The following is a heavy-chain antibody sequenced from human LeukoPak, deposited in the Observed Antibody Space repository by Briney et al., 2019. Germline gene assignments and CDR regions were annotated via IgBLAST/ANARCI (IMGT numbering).Heavy chain of an antibody. CDR1: GYTFTSYG. D-gene: IGHD6-6*01. V-gene: IGHV1-18*01. CDR2: ISAYNGNT. J-gene: IGHJ4*02. Sequence: GASVKVSCKASGYTFTSYGISWVRHAPGQGLEWMGWISAYNGNTNYAQKLQGRVTMTTDTSTSTAYMELRSLRSDDTAVYYCARVPPYSSSSGLGYWGQGTLVTVSS. CDR3: ARVPPYSSSSGLGY.